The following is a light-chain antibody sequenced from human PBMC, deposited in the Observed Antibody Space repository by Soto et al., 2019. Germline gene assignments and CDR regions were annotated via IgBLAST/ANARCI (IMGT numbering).Light chain of an antibody. Sequence: QSVLTQPPSVSGTPGQRVTISCAGSSSNIGSNVVNWDQHLPGRAPKLLIYGHNQRPSGVPDRISGSKSGTSSSLAISGLQSEDEAEYYRAAWDDNLSGFYVFGTGTKLTVL. CDR1: SSNIGSNV. CDR2: GHN. CDR3: AAWDDNLSGFYV. J-gene: IGLJ1*01. V-gene: IGLV1-44*01.